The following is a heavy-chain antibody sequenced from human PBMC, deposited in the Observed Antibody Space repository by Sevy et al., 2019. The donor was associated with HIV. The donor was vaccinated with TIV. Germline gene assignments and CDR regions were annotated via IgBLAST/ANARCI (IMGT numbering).Heavy chain of an antibody. Sequence: GGSLRLSCAASGFTFSNAWMSLVRQAPGKGLEWVGRIKSKTDGGTTDYAAPVKGRFTISRDDSKNTLYLQMNSLKTEDTAVYYCTTGDYYDSGMDVWGQGTTVTVSS. CDR3: TTGDYYDSGMDV. CDR1: GFTFSNAW. CDR2: IKSKTDGGTT. D-gene: IGHD3-22*01. J-gene: IGHJ6*02. V-gene: IGHV3-15*01.